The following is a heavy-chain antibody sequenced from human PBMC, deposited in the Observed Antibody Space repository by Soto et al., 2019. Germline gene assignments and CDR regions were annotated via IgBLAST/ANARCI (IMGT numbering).Heavy chain of an antibody. D-gene: IGHD6-13*01. V-gene: IGHV1-69*13. J-gene: IGHJ3*02. CDR3: ARDYIAAAGTDAFDI. CDR2: IIPIFGTA. CDR1: GGTFSSYA. Sequence: ASVKVSCKASGGTFSSYAISWVRQAPGQGLEWMGGIIPIFGTANYAQKFQGRVTITADASTSTAYMELSRLRSDDTAVYYCARDYIAAAGTDAFDIWGQGTMVTVSS.